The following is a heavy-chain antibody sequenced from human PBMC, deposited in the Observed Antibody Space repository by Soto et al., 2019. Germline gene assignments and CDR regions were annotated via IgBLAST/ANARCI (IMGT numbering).Heavy chain of an antibody. D-gene: IGHD7-27*01. CDR1: GFTFSSYA. V-gene: IGHV3-23*01. CDR2: ISGSGGST. CDR3: AKRNWGGWYFDL. Sequence: EVQLLESGGGLVQPGGSLRLSCAASGFTFSSYAMSWVRQAPGKGLEWDSAISGSGGSTYYADSVKGRFTISRDNSKNTLYLQMNSLRAEDTAVYYCAKRNWGGWYFDLWGRGTLVTVSS. J-gene: IGHJ2*01.